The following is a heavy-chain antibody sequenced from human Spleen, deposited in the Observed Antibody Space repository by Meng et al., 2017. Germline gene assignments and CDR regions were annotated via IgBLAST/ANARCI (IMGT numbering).Heavy chain of an antibody. CDR3: ARGTPGRSYSDY. J-gene: IGHJ4*02. CDR2: FVSNADT. V-gene: IGHV1-18*01. CDR1: GYTFTRHA. D-gene: IGHD3-10*01. Sequence: QVQLVQSGAEVRKPGASVKLSCKASGYTFTRHAINWVRQAPGQGLEWMGWFVSNADTYPAQKFQGRVTMTRDTHTSTDFMELRSLRFDDTAVYYCARGTPGRSYSDYWGQGTLVTVSS.